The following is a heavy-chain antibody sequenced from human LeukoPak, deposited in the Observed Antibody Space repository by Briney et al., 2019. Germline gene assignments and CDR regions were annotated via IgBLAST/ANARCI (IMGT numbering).Heavy chain of an antibody. CDR3: ARLLYYYDSSGYLSVLDY. Sequence: PGGSLRLSCVASGFTFTGHSMHWVRQAPGKGLEWVAVVADDEKTIFYADSLKGRFTVSRDNSKNTVYLQMNSLRDEDTAVYYCARLLYYYDSSGYLSVLDYWGQGILVTVSS. CDR2: VADDEKTI. V-gene: IGHV3-30*04. J-gene: IGHJ4*02. D-gene: IGHD3-22*01. CDR1: GFTFTGHS.